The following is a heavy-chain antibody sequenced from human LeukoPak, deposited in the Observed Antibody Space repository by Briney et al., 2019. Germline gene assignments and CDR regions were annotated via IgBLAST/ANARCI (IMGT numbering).Heavy chain of an antibody. CDR3: ARQGGSLQYPHHYMDV. Sequence: GGSLRLSCAASGFTFSGHAFHWVRQAPGKGLEWVATISHDGEYKYYTNSVKGRVTISRDNAKNTLSLEMTSLRLEDAAVYFCARQGGSLQYPHHYMDVWGKGTTVTVSS. CDR2: ISHDGEYK. D-gene: IGHD6-25*01. CDR1: GFTFSGHA. J-gene: IGHJ6*03. V-gene: IGHV3-30*10.